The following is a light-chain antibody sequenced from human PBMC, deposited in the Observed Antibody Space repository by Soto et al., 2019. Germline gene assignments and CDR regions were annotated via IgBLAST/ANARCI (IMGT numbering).Light chain of an antibody. Sequence: EIVMTQSPATLSVSPGERATLSCRASQSVSSNLAWYQQKPGQAPRLLIYGASTRATGIPARFSGSGFGTEFTLTISSLESEAFAVYSCQQYNSWPPYTFGQGTKLVIK. CDR1: QSVSSN. J-gene: IGKJ2*01. CDR2: GAS. V-gene: IGKV3-15*01. CDR3: QQYNSWPPYT.